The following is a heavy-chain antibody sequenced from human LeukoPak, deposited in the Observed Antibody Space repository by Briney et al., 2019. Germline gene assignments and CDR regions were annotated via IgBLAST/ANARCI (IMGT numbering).Heavy chain of an antibody. D-gene: IGHD3-10*01. Sequence: PSETLSLTCAVYGGSFSGYYWSWIRQPPGKGLEWIGEINHSGSTNYNPSLKSRVTISVDTSKNQFSLKLSSVTAADTAVYYCASRLPDYYGSGSPSFDYWDQGTLVTVSS. CDR1: GGSFSGYY. V-gene: IGHV4-34*01. CDR3: ASRLPDYYGSGSPSFDY. J-gene: IGHJ4*02. CDR2: INHSGST.